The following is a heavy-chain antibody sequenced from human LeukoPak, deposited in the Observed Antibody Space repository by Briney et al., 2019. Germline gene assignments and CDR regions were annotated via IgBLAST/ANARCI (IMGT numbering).Heavy chain of an antibody. J-gene: IGHJ4*02. Sequence: PSETLSLTCTVSGGSISSYYWSWIRQPPGKGLEWIGYIYYSGSTNYNPSLKSRVTISVDTSKNQFSLKLSSVTAADTAVYYCAKDSGYYFDYWGQGTLVTVSS. CDR3: AKDSGYYFDY. V-gene: IGHV4-59*01. CDR1: GGSISSYY. CDR2: IYYSGST. D-gene: IGHD1-26*01.